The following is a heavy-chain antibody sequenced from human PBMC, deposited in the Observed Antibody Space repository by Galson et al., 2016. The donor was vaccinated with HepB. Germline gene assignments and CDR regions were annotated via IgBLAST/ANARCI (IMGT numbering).Heavy chain of an antibody. CDR1: GSSFTGFW. CDR3: ARRTVGYYKGASDY. J-gene: IGHJ4*02. V-gene: IGHV5-51*03. CDR2: IYPGDSET. Sequence: QSGADVKKPGESLKIFCKGSGSSFTGFWIGWVRQKPGKGLEWMGIIYPGDSETRYSPSFQGQVTMSVDKSINTAYLQWSSLKASDTAIYYRARRTVGYYKGASDYWGQGTLVTVSS. D-gene: IGHD1-26*01.